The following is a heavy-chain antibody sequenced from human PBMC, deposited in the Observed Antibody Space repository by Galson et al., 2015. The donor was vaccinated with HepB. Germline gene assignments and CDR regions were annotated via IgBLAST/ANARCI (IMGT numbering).Heavy chain of an antibody. J-gene: IGHJ4*02. D-gene: IGHD6-13*01. CDR3: ARYSYSSSWYYFDY. CDR1: GFTFSDYY. CDR2: ISSSGSTI. Sequence: SLRLSCAASGFTFSDYYMSWIRQAPGKGLEWVSHISSSGSTIYHADSVKGRFTISRDNAKNSLYLQMNSLRAEDTAVYYCARYSYSSSWYYFDYWGQGTLVTVSS. V-gene: IGHV3-11*01.